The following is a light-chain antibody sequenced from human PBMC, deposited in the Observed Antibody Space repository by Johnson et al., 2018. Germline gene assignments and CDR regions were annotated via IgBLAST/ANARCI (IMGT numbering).Light chain of an antibody. V-gene: IGLV1-51*02. Sequence: QSVLTQPPSVSAAPGQKVTISCSGSSSNIGNNYVSWYQQLPGTAPKLLIYENNKRPSGIPDRFSGSKSGTSATLGITGLQTGDEAYYYCGTWDSRLSAVNVFGTGSKVTVL. J-gene: IGLJ1*01. CDR2: ENN. CDR3: GTWDSRLSAVNV. CDR1: SSNIGNNY.